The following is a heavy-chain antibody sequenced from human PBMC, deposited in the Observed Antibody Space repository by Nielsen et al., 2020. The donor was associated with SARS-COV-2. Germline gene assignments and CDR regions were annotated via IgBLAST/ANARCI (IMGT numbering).Heavy chain of an antibody. CDR2: LYYSGST. V-gene: IGHV4-31*01. CDR1: GGSISSGGYY. Sequence: TLSLTCTVSGGSISSGGYYWTWIHQHPGKGLEWIGNLYYSGSTFYNPSVKSHFTMSLDTSKNQFSLNLTSVTAADTAVYYCARDSTAAIGGAWFDPWGQGTLVTVSS. J-gene: IGHJ5*02. CDR3: ARDSTAAIGGAWFDP. D-gene: IGHD2-2*02.